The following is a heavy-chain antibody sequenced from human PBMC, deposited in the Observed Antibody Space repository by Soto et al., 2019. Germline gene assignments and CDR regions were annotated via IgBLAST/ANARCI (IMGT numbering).Heavy chain of an antibody. Sequence: SETLSLTCTVSGGSISSGGYYWSWIRQHPGKGLEWIGYIYYSGSTYYNPSLKSRVTISVDTSKNQFSLKLSSVTAADTAVYYCARDSAGNGYDYWGQGTLVTVSS. J-gene: IGHJ4*02. CDR1: GGSISSGGYY. CDR3: ARDSAGNGYDY. D-gene: IGHD6-25*01. V-gene: IGHV4-31*03. CDR2: IYYSGST.